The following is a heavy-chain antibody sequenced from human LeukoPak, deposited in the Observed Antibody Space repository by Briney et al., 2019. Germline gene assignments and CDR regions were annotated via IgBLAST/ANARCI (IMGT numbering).Heavy chain of an antibody. CDR3: ARDSYYYGSGRVPLDV. D-gene: IGHD3-10*01. V-gene: IGHV4-4*07. J-gene: IGHJ6*04. CDR2: IYTSGST. Sequence: ASETLSLTCTVSGGSISSYYWSWIRQPAGKGLEWIGRIYTSGSTNYNPSLKSRVTMSVDTSKNQFSLKLSSVTAADTAVYYCARDSYYYGSGRVPLDVWGKGTTVTISS. CDR1: GGSISSYY.